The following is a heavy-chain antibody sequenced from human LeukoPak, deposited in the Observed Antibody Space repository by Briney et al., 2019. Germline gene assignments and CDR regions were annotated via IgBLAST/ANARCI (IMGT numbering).Heavy chain of an antibody. CDR2: IYYSGST. Sequence: SETLSLTCTVSGGSISSYYWSWIRQPPGKGLEWIGYIYYSGSTNCNPSLKSRVTISVDASKNQFSLKLSSVTAADTAVYYCARRGDSGYDQFDYWGQGTLVTVSS. J-gene: IGHJ4*02. CDR1: GGSISSYY. V-gene: IGHV4-59*08. D-gene: IGHD5-12*01. CDR3: ARRGDSGYDQFDY.